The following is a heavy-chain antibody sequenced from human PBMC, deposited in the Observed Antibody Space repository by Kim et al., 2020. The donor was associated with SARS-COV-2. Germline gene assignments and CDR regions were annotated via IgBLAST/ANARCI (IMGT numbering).Heavy chain of an antibody. J-gene: IGHJ4*01. V-gene: IGHV3-15*07. CDR2: IKSKSDGGTA. Sequence: GGSLRLSCEVSGIPFSNAWFNWVRQVPGKGLEWVGRIKSKSDGGTADLAAPVKGRFAISRDDSNNTLYLLMNSLRTDDSAVYYCTTVSMRWGQGTLVTVS. CDR1: GIPFSNAW. CDR3: TTVSMR. D-gene: IGHD2-2*01.